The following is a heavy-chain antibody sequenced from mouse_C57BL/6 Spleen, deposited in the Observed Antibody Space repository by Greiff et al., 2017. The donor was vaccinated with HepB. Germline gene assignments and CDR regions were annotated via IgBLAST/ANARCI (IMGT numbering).Heavy chain of an antibody. CDR2: ISYDGSN. CDR1: GYSITSGYY. V-gene: IGHV3-6*01. CDR3: ARDHYDYLYAMDY. D-gene: IGHD2-4*01. J-gene: IGHJ4*01. Sequence: EVQLQQSGPGLVKPSQSLSLTCSVTGYSITSGYYWNWIRQFPGNKLEWMGYISYDGSNNYNPSLKNRISITRDTSKNQFFLKLNSVTTEDTATYYCARDHYDYLYAMDYWGQGTSVTVSS.